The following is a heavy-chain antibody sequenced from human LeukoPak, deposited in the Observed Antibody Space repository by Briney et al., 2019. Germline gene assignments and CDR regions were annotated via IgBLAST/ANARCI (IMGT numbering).Heavy chain of an antibody. J-gene: IGHJ5*02. V-gene: IGHV4-39*01. Sequence: SETLSLTCTVSGGPISSSSYYWGWIRQPPGKGLEWIGSIYYSGRLYCNPSLKSRVTISVDTSKNQFSLKLSSVTAADTAVYYCARLIVLLWPQVRGLNWFDPWGQGTLVTVSS. CDR1: GGPISSSSYY. CDR3: ARLIVLLWPQVRGLNWFDP. D-gene: IGHD3-10*01. CDR2: IYYSGRL.